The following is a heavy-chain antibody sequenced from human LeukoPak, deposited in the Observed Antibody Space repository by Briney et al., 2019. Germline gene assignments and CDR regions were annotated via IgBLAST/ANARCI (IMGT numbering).Heavy chain of an antibody. Sequence: GGSLRLSCAASGFTFRNYAMSWVRQAPGKGLEWVSAISNNGGRTYYKDSVKGRFTISRDNSKNTVYLQMNSLRAEDTAVYYCARENGIAAAGTGGPFDYWGQGTLVTVSS. D-gene: IGHD6-13*01. CDR3: ARENGIAAAGTGGPFDY. CDR1: GFTFRNYA. CDR2: ISNNGGRT. V-gene: IGHV3-23*01. J-gene: IGHJ4*02.